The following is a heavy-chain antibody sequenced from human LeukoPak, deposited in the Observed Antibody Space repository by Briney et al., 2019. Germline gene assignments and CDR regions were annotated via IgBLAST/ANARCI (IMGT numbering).Heavy chain of an antibody. Sequence: GGSLRLSCAASGFTFSSYWMSWGRQAPGKGLEWVANIKQDGSEKYYVDSVKGRFTISRDNAKNSLYLQMNSLRAEDTDVYCCARGSSSWDYWGQGTLVTASS. CDR1: GFTFSSYW. J-gene: IGHJ4*02. CDR3: ARGSSSWDY. D-gene: IGHD6-13*01. V-gene: IGHV3-7*01. CDR2: IKQDGSEK.